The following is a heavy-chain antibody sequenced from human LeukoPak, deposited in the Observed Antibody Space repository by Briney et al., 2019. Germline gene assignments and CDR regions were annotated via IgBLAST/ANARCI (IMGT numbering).Heavy chain of an antibody. J-gene: IGHJ4*02. V-gene: IGHV3-30*02. Sequence: PGGSLRLSCAASGFTFSSYGMHWVRQAPGKGLEWVAFIRYDGSNKYYADCVKGPFTISRDNSKNTLYLQMNSLRAEDTAVYYCAKEAAAGIGMGADWGQGTLVTVSS. D-gene: IGHD6-13*01. CDR3: AKEAAAGIGMGAD. CDR1: GFTFSSYG. CDR2: IRYDGSNK.